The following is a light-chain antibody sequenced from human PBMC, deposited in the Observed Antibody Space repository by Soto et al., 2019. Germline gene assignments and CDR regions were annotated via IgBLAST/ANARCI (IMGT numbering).Light chain of an antibody. CDR3: QQHNSTPLS. CDR2: AAA. CDR1: PNIGKN. Sequence: IQMTQSPFSLAASVGDRVTITCRASPNIGKNLNWYRQKPGKAPHLLIYAAANLHSGVSSRVTDSGSGTEFTLMFSSLQPEDFASYFCQQHNSTPLSFDGTTMVEF. V-gene: IGKV1-39*01. J-gene: IGKJ4*02.